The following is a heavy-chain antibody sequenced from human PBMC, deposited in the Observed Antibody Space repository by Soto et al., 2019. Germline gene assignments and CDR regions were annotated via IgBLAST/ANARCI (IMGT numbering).Heavy chain of an antibody. J-gene: IGHJ6*02. V-gene: IGHV3-21*01. Sequence: GGSLRLSCAASGFTFSSYSMNWVRQAPGKGLEWVSSISSSSSYIYYADSVKGRFTISRDNAKNSLYLQMNSLRAEDTAVYYCAREPPTVSLDYYYYGMDVWGQGTTVTVSS. CDR3: AREPPTVSLDYYYYGMDV. CDR1: GFTFSSYS. CDR2: ISSSSSYI. D-gene: IGHD4-17*01.